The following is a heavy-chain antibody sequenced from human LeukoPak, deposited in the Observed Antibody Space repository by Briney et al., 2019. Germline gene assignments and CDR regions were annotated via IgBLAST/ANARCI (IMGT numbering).Heavy chain of an antibody. D-gene: IGHD2-2*01. CDR2: ISGSGGST. V-gene: IGHV3-23*01. Sequence: GGSLRLSCAASGFTFSSYSMNWVRQAPGKGLEWVSAISGSGGSTYYADSVKGRFTISRDNSKNTLYLQMNSLRAEDTAVYYCAKDLRVDIVVVPAVDDAFDIWGQGTMVTVSS. J-gene: IGHJ3*02. CDR1: GFTFSSYS. CDR3: AKDLRVDIVVVPAVDDAFDI.